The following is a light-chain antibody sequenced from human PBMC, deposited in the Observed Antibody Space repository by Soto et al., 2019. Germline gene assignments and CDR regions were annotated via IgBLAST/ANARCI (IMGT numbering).Light chain of an antibody. CDR3: SSYTSSDTYV. CDR1: SSDVGNYNY. J-gene: IGLJ1*01. CDR2: DVS. V-gene: IGLV2-14*03. Sequence: QSVLTQPASVSGSPGQSITISCTGTSSDVGNYNYVSWHQHHPGKAPKLMINDVSNRPSGVSSRFSGSKSGNTASLTISGLQAEDEADYYCSSYTSSDTYVFGTGTKVTFL.